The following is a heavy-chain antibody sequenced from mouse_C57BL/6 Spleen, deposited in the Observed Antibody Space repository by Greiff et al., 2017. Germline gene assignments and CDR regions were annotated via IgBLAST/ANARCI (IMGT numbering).Heavy chain of an antibody. D-gene: IGHD1-1*01. CDR2: ISGGGGNT. V-gene: IGHV5-9*01. J-gene: IGHJ1*03. CDR1: GFTFSSYT. CDR3: ARHLSPRGYGSGYWYFDV. Sequence: EVQRVESGGGLVQPGGSLKLSCAASGFTFSSYTMSWVRQTPEKRLEWVATISGGGGNTDYPDSVKGRFTISRANAKNTLYLQLSSLWSEDTALYYGARHLSPRGYGSGYWYFDVWGTGTTVTVSS.